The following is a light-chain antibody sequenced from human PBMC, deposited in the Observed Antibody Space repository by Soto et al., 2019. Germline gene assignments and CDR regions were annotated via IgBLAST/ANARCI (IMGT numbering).Light chain of an antibody. J-gene: IGLJ1*01. CDR3: LLSYSGALGEV. CDR2: DTS. V-gene: IGLV7-46*01. CDR1: TGAVTSGHY. Sequence: QAVVTQEPSLTVSPGGTVTLTCGSSTGAVTSGHYPYWFQQKPGQAPRTLIYDTSNKHSWTPARFSGSLLGGKAALTLSGAQPEDEAEYYCLLSYSGALGEVFGTGTKLTVL.